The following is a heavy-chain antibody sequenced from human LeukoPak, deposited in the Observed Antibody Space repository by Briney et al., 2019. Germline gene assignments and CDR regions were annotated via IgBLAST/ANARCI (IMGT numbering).Heavy chain of an antibody. D-gene: IGHD3-3*01. Sequence: GGSLRLSCAASGFTFSSYWMSWVRQAPGKGLGWVANIKQDGSEKYYVDSVKGRFTISRDNAKNSLYLQMNSLRAEDTAVYYCARGVLVYDFWSGYLNSAYMDVWGKGTTVTVSS. CDR3: ARGVLVYDFWSGYLNSAYMDV. J-gene: IGHJ6*03. V-gene: IGHV3-7*01. CDR1: GFTFSSYW. CDR2: IKQDGSEK.